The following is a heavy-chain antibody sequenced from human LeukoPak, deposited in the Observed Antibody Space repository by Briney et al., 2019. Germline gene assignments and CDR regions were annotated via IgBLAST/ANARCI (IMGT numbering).Heavy chain of an antibody. Sequence: GGSLRLSCAASGFTFTSYTMNWVRQAPGEGLEWVASISSSTTYIYYADSMRGRFTISRDNAKYSLYLQMNSLRAEDTAVYYCARIRDSSGYPSYFGMDVWGQGTTVTVSS. CDR1: GFTFTSYT. CDR3: ARIRDSSGYPSYFGMDV. CDR2: ISSSTTYI. V-gene: IGHV3-21*01. D-gene: IGHD3-22*01. J-gene: IGHJ6*02.